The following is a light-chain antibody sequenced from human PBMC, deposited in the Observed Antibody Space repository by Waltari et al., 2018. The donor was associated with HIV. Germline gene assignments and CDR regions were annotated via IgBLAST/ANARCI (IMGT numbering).Light chain of an antibody. CDR3: SSYTGSNTLGV. Sequence: QSALTQPASVSGSPGQSITISCTGASSDVGHYNYVSWYQQHPGKAPKLIIYDVSNRPSRLSTRCAGFKSGNTASLTISGLQAEDEADYYCSSYTGSNTLGVFGTGTRVSVL. V-gene: IGLV2-14*03. CDR1: SSDVGHYNY. CDR2: DVS. J-gene: IGLJ1*01.